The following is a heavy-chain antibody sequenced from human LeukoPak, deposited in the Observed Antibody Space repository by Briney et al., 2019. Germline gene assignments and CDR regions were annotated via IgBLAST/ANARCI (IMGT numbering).Heavy chain of an antibody. CDR3: AGDGSSGSYYIDY. Sequence: PGGSLRLSCAASGFTFSSYWMNWARQAPGKGLEWVASINHNGNVNYYVDSVKGRFTISRDNAKNSLYLQMNSLRAEDTAVYYCAGDGSSGSYYIDYWGQGTPVTVSS. D-gene: IGHD3-10*01. CDR1: GFTFSSYW. V-gene: IGHV3-7*03. CDR2: INHNGNVN. J-gene: IGHJ4*02.